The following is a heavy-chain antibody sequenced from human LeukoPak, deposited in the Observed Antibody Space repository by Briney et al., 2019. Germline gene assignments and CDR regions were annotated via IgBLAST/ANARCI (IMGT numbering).Heavy chain of an antibody. J-gene: IGHJ6*03. D-gene: IGHD5-12*01. CDR1: GGSFSGYY. CDR2: INHSGST. CDR3: ARGRGIVATISRYYYYYYMDV. V-gene: IGHV4-34*01. Sequence: SETLSLTRAVYGGSFSGYYWSWIRQPPGKGLEWIGEINHSGSTNYNPSLKSRVTISVDTSKNQFSLKLSPVTAADTAVYYCARGRGIVATISRYYYYYYMDVWGKGTTVTVSS.